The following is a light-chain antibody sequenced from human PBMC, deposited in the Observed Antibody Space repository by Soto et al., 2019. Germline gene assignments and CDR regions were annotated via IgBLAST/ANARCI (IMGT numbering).Light chain of an antibody. Sequence: QSVLTQSPSASGTPGQRVTISCSGSSSNIGSNTVNWYQRLPGTAPKLLMFSNDQRPSGVPDRFSGSKSGTSASLAISGLQSEDEADYSCAAWDDSLNGYVFGAGTKLTVL. J-gene: IGLJ1*01. CDR2: SND. CDR3: AAWDDSLNGYV. CDR1: SSNIGSNT. V-gene: IGLV1-44*01.